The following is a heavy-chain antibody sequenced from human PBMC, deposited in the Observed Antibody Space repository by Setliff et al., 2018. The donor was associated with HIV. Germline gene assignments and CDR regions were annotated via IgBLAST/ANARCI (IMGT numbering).Heavy chain of an antibody. J-gene: IGHJ3*02. CDR1: AGAITNYY. D-gene: IGHD3-22*01. Sequence: SETLSPTCTVSAGAITNYYWNWIRQAAGKGLEWIGRVHFSGTTTIYNPSLKSRVTMSVDRSKKQFSLRLTSVTAADTALYYCARSGYYWDDAFDIWGQGAMVTVSS. CDR2: VHFSGTT. CDR3: ARSGYYWDDAFDI. V-gene: IGHV4-4*07.